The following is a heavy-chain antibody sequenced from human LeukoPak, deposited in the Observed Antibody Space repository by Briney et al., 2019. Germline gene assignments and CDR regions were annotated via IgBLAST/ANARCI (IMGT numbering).Heavy chain of an antibody. CDR2: IKEDGSEK. D-gene: IGHD5-24*01. Sequence: GGSLRLSCAASGFSFSSHWMSWVRQTPEKGLEWVANIKEDGSEKYYVDSVKGRFTISRDNAKNSLYLQMNSLRAEDTAVYFCAREGGDGSNYFDYWGQGTLVTVSS. V-gene: IGHV3-7*01. J-gene: IGHJ4*02. CDR1: GFSFSSHW. CDR3: AREGGDGSNYFDY.